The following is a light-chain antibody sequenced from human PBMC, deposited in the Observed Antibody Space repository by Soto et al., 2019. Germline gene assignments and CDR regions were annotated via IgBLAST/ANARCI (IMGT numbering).Light chain of an antibody. J-gene: IGKJ4*01. V-gene: IGKV1-9*01. Sequence: DIQLTQSPSFLSASLGDRVTITCRASQGIGSYLACYQQKPGKAPRLLIYAASTLQSGVPSRFSGSGSDTEFTLTISSLQPEDFATYYCQQLNNYPLTFGGGTKVEIK. CDR1: QGIGSY. CDR2: AAS. CDR3: QQLNNYPLT.